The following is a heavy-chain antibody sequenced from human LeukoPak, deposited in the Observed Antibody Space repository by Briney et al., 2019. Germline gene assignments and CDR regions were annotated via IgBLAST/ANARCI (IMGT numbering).Heavy chain of an antibody. J-gene: IGHJ4*02. CDR3: TTKVIRGNSGDDYDD. V-gene: IGHV3-30*03. CDR2: ISSGGNDK. CDR1: GVTFSNYS. D-gene: IGHD5-12*01. Sequence: GGSLRLSCAASGVTFSNYSMHRVRQAPGKGLEWVALISSGGNDKLYGDSVKGRFTISRDDSKSTLYLQMNSLRAEDTAVYYCTTKVIRGNSGDDYDDWGQGTLVTVSS.